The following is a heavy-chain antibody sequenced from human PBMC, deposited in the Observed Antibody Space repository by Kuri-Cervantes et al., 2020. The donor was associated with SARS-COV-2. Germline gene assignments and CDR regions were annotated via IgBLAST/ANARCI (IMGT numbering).Heavy chain of an antibody. CDR1: GFTVSSNY. CDR3: AKDLSRAAALTGAQVL. Sequence: GESLKISCAASGFTVSSNYMSWVRQAPGKGLEWVSVIYSGGSTYYADSVKGRFTISRDNSKNTLYLQMNSLRAEDTAVYYCAKDLSRAAALTGAQVLWGQGTLVTVSS. D-gene: IGHD6-13*01. V-gene: IGHV3-53*01. CDR2: IYSGGST. J-gene: IGHJ4*02.